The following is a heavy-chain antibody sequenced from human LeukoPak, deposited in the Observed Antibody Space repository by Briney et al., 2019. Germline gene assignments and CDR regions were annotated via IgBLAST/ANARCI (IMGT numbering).Heavy chain of an antibody. J-gene: IGHJ4*02. D-gene: IGHD3-22*01. CDR1: GFTFSSYG. Sequence: GGSLRPSCAASGFTFSSYGMMWVRQAPGKGLEWVSYISSSSSTIYYADSVKGRFTISRDNAKNSLYLQMNSLRAEDTAVYSCARDRHRYNYDSSGYPPYWGQGTLVTVSS. CDR3: ARDRHRYNYDSSGYPPY. CDR2: ISSSSSTI. V-gene: IGHV3-48*01.